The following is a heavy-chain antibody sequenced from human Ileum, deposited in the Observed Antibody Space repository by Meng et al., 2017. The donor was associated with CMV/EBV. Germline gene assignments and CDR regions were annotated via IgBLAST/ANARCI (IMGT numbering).Heavy chain of an antibody. CDR2: IYWDDDK. V-gene: IGHV2-5*02. CDR1: GFSLSTTGVG. J-gene: IGHJ4*01. D-gene: IGHD3-22*01. CDR3: ARNYYDSGPFQY. Sequence: QIPLKESGPTLVKHTQTLTLTCSCSGFSLSTTGVGVGWIRQPPGKALEWLALIYWDDDKRYSPSLKSRLTITKDTSKNQVVLTMTNMDPVDTATYYCARNYYDSGPFQYWGQGTLVTVSS.